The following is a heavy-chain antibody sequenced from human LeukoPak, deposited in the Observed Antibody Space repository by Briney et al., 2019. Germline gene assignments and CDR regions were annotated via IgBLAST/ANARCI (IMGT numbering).Heavy chain of an antibody. J-gene: IGHJ4*02. CDR2: ISSNGGST. D-gene: IGHD3-22*01. CDR1: GFTFSSYA. Sequence: GGSLRLSCAASGFTFSSYAMHWVRQAPGKGLEYVSAISSNGGSTYYANSVKGRFTISRDNSKNTLYLQMGSLRAEDMAVYYCASALGYYDSSGYYSYYFDYWGQGTLVTVSS. CDR3: ASALGYYDSSGYYSYYFDY. V-gene: IGHV3-64*01.